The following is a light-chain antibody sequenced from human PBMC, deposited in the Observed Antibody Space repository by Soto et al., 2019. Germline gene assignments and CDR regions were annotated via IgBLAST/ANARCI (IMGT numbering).Light chain of an antibody. CDR2: DAS. CDR1: QSVRNY. CDR3: QQRSNCPIT. Sequence: IVLTQSPATLSLSPGETATLSCRASQSVRNYLAWYQQKPGQAPRLLIYDASNRATGIPARFSGSGSGTDFTLTISSLEPEDFAVYYCQQRSNCPITFGQGTRLEI. J-gene: IGKJ5*01. V-gene: IGKV3-11*01.